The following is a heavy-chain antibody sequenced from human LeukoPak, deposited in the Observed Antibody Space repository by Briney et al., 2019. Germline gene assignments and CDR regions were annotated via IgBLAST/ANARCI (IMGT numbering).Heavy chain of an antibody. Sequence: GGSLRLSCAASGFTFSSYSMNWVRQAPGKGLEWVSYISSSSSTIYYADSVKGRFTISRDNARNSLYLQMNSLRAEDTAVYYCARHLRRGSGGSVHYYYYMDVWGKGTTVTISS. CDR2: ISSSSSTI. J-gene: IGHJ6*03. CDR3: ARHLRRGSGGSVHYYYYMDV. D-gene: IGHD6-19*01. CDR1: GFTFSSYS. V-gene: IGHV3-48*01.